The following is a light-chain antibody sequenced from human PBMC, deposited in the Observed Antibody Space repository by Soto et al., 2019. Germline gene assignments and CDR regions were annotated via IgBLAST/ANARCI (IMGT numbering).Light chain of an antibody. CDR1: QSVSNN. CDR2: DAS. V-gene: IGKV3-15*01. Sequence: ILMTQSPATLSVSPGERATLSCRASQSVSNNLAWYQQKPGQAPRLLIYDASTRATGIPARFSGSGSGTEFHLTITGLQSEYFAVYYCQQYNNWPPWTFGQGTKVEIK. J-gene: IGKJ1*01. CDR3: QQYNNWPPWT.